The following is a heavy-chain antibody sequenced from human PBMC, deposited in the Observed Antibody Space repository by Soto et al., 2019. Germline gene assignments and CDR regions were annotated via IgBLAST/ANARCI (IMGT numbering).Heavy chain of an antibody. Sequence: QVQLQESGPGLVKPSQTLSLTCTVSGGSLSSGGSYWSWISQHPGKGLEWIGYIYYSGSTYYNPTLTSRVTISVDTSKNQFSLNLSSVTAADTAVYYCVSGRSNHRSWGQGTLVTVSS. J-gene: IGHJ5*02. CDR1: GGSLSSGGSY. CDR2: IYYSGST. V-gene: IGHV4-31*03. CDR3: VSGRSNHRS. D-gene: IGHD4-4*01.